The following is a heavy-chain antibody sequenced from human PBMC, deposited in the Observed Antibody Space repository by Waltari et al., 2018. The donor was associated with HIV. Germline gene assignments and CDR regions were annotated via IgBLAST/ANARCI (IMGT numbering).Heavy chain of an antibody. CDR1: GFTFSSYW. Sequence: AASGFTFSSYWMSWVRQAPGKGLEWVANIKQDGSEKYYVDSVKGRFTISRDNAKNSLYLQMNSLRAEDTAVYYCARFRTVVTAYYYYGMDVWGQGTTVTVSS. CDR3: ARFRTVVTAYYYYGMDV. D-gene: IGHD2-15*01. CDR2: IKQDGSEK. V-gene: IGHV3-7*03. J-gene: IGHJ6*02.